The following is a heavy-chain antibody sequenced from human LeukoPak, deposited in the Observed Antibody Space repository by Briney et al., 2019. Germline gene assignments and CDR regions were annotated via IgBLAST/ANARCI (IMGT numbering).Heavy chain of an antibody. CDR1: GFTFSRYW. CDR3: ARAPTTVTTRAFDI. D-gene: IGHD4-17*01. J-gene: IGHJ3*02. CDR2: IKEDGSEK. Sequence: GGSLRLSCAASGFTFSRYWMSWVRQAPGKGLEWVANIKEDGSEKYYVDSVKGRFTISRDNAKNSLYLQMNSLRAEDTAVYYCARAPTTVTTRAFDIWGQGTMVTVSS. V-gene: IGHV3-7*01.